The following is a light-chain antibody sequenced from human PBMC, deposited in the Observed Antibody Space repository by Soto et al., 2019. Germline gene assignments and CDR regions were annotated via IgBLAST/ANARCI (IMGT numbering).Light chain of an antibody. Sequence: QSALTQPASVSGSPGQSITISCTGTSSDVGSYNLVSWYQQHPGKAPKLMIYEGSKRPSGVSNRFSGSKSGNTASLTISGLQAEDEADYYCCSYAGSSISHVFGTVTKVTVL. CDR1: SSDVGSYNL. J-gene: IGLJ1*01. CDR3: CSYAGSSISHV. CDR2: EGS. V-gene: IGLV2-23*01.